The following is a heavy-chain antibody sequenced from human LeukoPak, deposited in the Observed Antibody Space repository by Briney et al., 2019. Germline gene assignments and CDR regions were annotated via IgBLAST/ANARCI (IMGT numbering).Heavy chain of an antibody. D-gene: IGHD3-22*01. CDR1: GGTFSSYA. CDR3: ALQRYYDSSGTETFDY. J-gene: IGHJ4*02. V-gene: IGHV1-69*13. CDR2: IIPIFGTA. Sequence: GASVKVSCKASGGTFSSYAISWVRQAPGQGLEWMGGIIPIFGTANYAQKFQGRVTITADESTSTAYMELSSLRSEDTAVYYCALQRYYDSSGTETFDYWGQGTLVTVSS.